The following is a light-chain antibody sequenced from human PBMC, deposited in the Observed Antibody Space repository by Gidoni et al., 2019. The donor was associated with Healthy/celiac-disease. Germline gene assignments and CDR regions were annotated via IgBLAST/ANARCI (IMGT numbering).Light chain of an antibody. CDR1: QSVSSN. CDR3: QQYNNWPPWT. V-gene: IGKV3-15*01. J-gene: IGKJ1*01. Sequence: ELVMPQSPATLSVSPGERATLSCRASQSVSSNLAWYQQKPGQAPRLLIYGASTRATGIPARFSGRGSGTEFTLTISSLQSEDFAVYYCQQYNNWPPWTFGQGTKVEIK. CDR2: GAS.